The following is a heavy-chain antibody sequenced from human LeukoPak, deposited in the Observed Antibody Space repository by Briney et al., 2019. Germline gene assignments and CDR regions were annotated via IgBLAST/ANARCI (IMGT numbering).Heavy chain of an antibody. Sequence: SETLSLTCAVYGGSFSGYYWSWIRQPPGKGLEWIGEINHSGSTNYSPSLKSRVTISVDTSKNQFSLKLSSVTAADTAVYYCVAVADYLRYYYGMDVWGQGTTVTVSS. J-gene: IGHJ6*02. CDR3: VAVADYLRYYYGMDV. CDR2: INHSGST. CDR1: GGSFSGYY. V-gene: IGHV4-34*01. D-gene: IGHD6-19*01.